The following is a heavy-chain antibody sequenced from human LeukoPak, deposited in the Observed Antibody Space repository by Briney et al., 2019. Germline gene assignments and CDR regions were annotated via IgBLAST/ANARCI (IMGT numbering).Heavy chain of an antibody. J-gene: IGHJ4*02. V-gene: IGHV3-7*01. CDR1: GFTVSSNY. CDR3: ARDIDYYDSSGYDY. Sequence: GGSLRLSCAASGFTVSSNYMSWVRQAPGKGLEWVANIKQDGSEKYYVDSVKGRFTISRDNAKNSLYLQMNSLRAEDTAVYYCARDIDYYDSSGYDYWGQGTLVTVSS. CDR2: IKQDGSEK. D-gene: IGHD3-22*01.